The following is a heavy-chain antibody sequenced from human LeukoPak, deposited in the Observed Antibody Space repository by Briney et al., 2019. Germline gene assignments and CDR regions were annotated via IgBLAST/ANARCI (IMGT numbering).Heavy chain of an antibody. CDR1: GGSFSAYS. CDR3: ARYVHSSSWPTFDY. J-gene: IGHJ4*02. CDR2: IYHGGST. D-gene: IGHD6-13*01. V-gene: IGHV4-30-2*01. Sequence: SETLSLTCAVYGGSFSAYSWSWIRQPPGKGLEWIGYIYHGGSTSYNPSLKSRVTISVDRSKNQFSLRLSSVTAADTAVYYCARYVHSSSWPTFDYWGQGTLVTVSS.